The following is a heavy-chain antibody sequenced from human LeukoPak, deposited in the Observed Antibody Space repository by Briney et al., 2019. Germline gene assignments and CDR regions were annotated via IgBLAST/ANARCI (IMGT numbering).Heavy chain of an antibody. CDR3: ASAFSAYDPFDS. V-gene: IGHV4-38-2*02. D-gene: IGHD5-12*01. CDR1: GYSIRSGYS. CDR2: ISHSGST. Sequence: PSETLSLTCIVSGYSIRSGYSWGWIRQPPGKGLEWMGTISHSGSTNYNPSLKSRVTMSVDTSKNQSSLKLNSVTATDTAVYYCASAFSAYDPFDSWGQGTLVTVSS. J-gene: IGHJ4*02.